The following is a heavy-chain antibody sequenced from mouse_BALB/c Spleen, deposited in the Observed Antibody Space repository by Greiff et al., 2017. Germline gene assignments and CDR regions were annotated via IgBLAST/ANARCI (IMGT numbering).Heavy chain of an antibody. D-gene: IGHD2-10*02. J-gene: IGHJ3*01. CDR1: GFDFSRYW. V-gene: IGHV4-1*02. Sequence: EVKVVESGGGLVQPGESLKLSCAASGFDFSRYWMSWVRQAPGKGLEWIGEINPDSSTINYTPSLKDKFIISRDNAKNTLYLQMSKVRSEDTALYYCARRYGNYDPWFAYWGQGTLVTVSA. CDR2: INPDSSTI. CDR3: ARRYGNYDPWFAY.